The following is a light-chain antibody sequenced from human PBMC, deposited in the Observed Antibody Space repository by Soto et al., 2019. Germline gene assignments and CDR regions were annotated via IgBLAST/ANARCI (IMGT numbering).Light chain of an antibody. V-gene: IGKV1-12*01. J-gene: IGKJ4*01. CDR2: GAS. Sequence: DIQMTQSPSSVSVSVGDSVTITCRASLGISNWLAWYQKKPGKAPKLLIYGASTLQVGVPPRFRGSKSGTDFTLTISGLQPEDLATYFCQQANNFPLTFGGGTKVEMK. CDR1: LGISNW. CDR3: QQANNFPLT.